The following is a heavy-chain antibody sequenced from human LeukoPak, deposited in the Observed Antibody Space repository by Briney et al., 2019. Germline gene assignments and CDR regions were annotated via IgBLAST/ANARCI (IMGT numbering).Heavy chain of an antibody. Sequence: PSETLSLTCTVSGGSISTYYWSWIRQPPGMGLEWIGYSYDSGSTYCNPSLKTRVTISVDTSKNQFSLKLSSVTAADTAVYYCARVGSGSFDYRGQGTLVTVSS. CDR1: GGSISTYY. CDR3: ARVGSGSFDY. J-gene: IGHJ4*02. D-gene: IGHD6-19*01. CDR2: SYDSGST. V-gene: IGHV4-59*01.